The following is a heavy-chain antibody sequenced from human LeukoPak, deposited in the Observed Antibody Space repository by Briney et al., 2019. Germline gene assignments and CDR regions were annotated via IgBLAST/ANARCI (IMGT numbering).Heavy chain of an antibody. D-gene: IGHD2-21*01. CDR1: GFTFSSYA. J-gene: IGHJ4*02. CDR2: ISGSGGST. CDR3: AKDLWAMAFDY. V-gene: IGHV3-23*01. Sequence: GGSLRLSCAASGFTFSSYAMSWVRQAPGRGLEWVSTISGSGGSTYYADSVKGRFTISRDNSKNTLYLQMNSLRAEDTAVYFCAKDLWAMAFDYWGQGTLVTVSS.